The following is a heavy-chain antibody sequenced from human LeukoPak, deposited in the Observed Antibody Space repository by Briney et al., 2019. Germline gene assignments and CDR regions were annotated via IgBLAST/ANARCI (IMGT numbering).Heavy chain of an antibody. D-gene: IGHD4-17*01. CDR2: IYPGDSDT. Sequence: GESLKISCKGSGYSFTSYGIGWVRQMPGKGLEWMGIIYPGDSDTRYSPSFQGQVTISSDKSISTAYLQWSSLKASDTAMYYCARQYDYGDHGTYYYYMDVWGKGTTVTVSS. V-gene: IGHV5-51*01. CDR1: GYSFTSYG. CDR3: ARQYDYGDHGTYYYYMDV. J-gene: IGHJ6*03.